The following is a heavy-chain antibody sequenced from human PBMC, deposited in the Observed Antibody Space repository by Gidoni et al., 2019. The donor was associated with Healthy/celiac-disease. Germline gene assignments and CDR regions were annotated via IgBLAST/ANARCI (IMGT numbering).Heavy chain of an antibody. CDR2: IYYSGST. CDR3: ASQGWKDNWFDP. J-gene: IGHJ5*02. Sequence: QVQLQESGPGLVKPSQTLSPPCTVSGGSISSGGYYWSWIRQHPGKGLEWIGYIYYSGSTYYNPSLKSRVTISVDTSKNQFSLKLSSVTAADTAVYYCASQGWKDNWFDPWGQGTLVTVSS. V-gene: IGHV4-31*03. CDR1: GGSISSGGYY. D-gene: IGHD1-1*01.